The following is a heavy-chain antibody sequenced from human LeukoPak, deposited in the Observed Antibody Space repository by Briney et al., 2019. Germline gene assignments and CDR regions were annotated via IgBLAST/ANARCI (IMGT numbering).Heavy chain of an antibody. Sequence: SETLSLTCTVSGGSISSYYWSWIRQPAGKGLEWIGRIYTSGSTNYNPSLKSRVTISVDTSKNQFSLKLSSVTAADTAVYYCARGNPSSSWPYYYGMDVWGQGTTVTVSS. D-gene: IGHD6-13*01. J-gene: IGHJ6*02. CDR3: ARGNPSSSWPYYYGMDV. V-gene: IGHV4-4*07. CDR2: IYTSGST. CDR1: GGSISSYY.